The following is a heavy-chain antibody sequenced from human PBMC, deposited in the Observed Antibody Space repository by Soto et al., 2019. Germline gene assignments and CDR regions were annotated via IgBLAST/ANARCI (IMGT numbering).Heavy chain of an antibody. D-gene: IGHD2-2*01. CDR2: IYYSGST. Sequence: SETLSLTCTVSGGSISSYYWSWIRQPPGKGLEWIGYIYYSGSTNYNPSLKSRVTISVDTSKNQFSLKLSSVTAADTAVYYCARGDGVVPAAMPGEDWFDPWGQGTLVTVSS. CDR1: GGSISSYY. V-gene: IGHV4-59*01. J-gene: IGHJ5*02. CDR3: ARGDGVVPAAMPGEDWFDP.